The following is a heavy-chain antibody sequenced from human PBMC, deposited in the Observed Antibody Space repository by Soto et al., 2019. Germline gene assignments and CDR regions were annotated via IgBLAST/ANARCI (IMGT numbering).Heavy chain of an antibody. D-gene: IGHD3-10*01. CDR1: GYTFTSYG. J-gene: IGHJ6*02. V-gene: IGHV1-18*01. CDR3: TREGSAPYYYYGMDA. Sequence: GASVKVSCKASGYTFTSYGISWVRQAPGQGLEWMGWISAYNGNTNYAQNLQGRVIMTADTSTSTAYMELRSPRSDDTAVYYCTREGSAPYYYYGMDAWGQGTTVTVSS. CDR2: ISAYNGNT.